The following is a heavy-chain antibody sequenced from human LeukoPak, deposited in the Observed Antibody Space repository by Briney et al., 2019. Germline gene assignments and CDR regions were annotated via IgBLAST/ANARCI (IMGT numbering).Heavy chain of an antibody. CDR2: ISGSGFGT. D-gene: IGHD5-24*01. J-gene: IGHJ3*01. Sequence: PGGSLRLSCAASGFTFSSYAMSWVRQAPGKGLEWVSAISGSGFGTYYADPVKGRFTISRDNSKNTLYLQMNSLRAEDTAVYYCAKEKAPERVDDAFDFWGQGTMVTVSS. V-gene: IGHV3-23*01. CDR3: AKEKAPERVDDAFDF. CDR1: GFTFSSYA.